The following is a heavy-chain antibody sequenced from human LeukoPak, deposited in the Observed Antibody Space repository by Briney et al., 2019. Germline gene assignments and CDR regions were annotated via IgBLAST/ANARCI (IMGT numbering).Heavy chain of an antibody. CDR2: IYSGGST. Sequence: GGSLRLSCAASGFTVSSNYMTWVRQAPGKGLEWVSLIYSGGSTSYADSVRGRFTISRDNSKNTLYLQMNSLRAEDTAVYYCARIETVADASDIWGQGTLVTVSS. J-gene: IGHJ3*02. V-gene: IGHV3-66*01. D-gene: IGHD1-1*01. CDR3: ARIETVADASDI. CDR1: GFTVSSNY.